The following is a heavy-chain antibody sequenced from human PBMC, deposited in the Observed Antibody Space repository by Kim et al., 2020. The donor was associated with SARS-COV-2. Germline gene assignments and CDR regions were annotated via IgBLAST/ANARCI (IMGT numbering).Heavy chain of an antibody. Sequence: ASVKVSCKASAYSIISYGISWVRQAPGQGLEWMGRISANNGNTDYAHNLRGRITMTTDTLTNTAYMELRNLRSDDTAVYYCARDNHMNYYDSSGSDYWGQGTLVTVS. CDR2: ISANNGNT. J-gene: IGHJ4*02. CDR1: AYSIISYG. V-gene: IGHV1-18*01. CDR3: ARDNHMNYYDSSGSDY. D-gene: IGHD3-22*01.